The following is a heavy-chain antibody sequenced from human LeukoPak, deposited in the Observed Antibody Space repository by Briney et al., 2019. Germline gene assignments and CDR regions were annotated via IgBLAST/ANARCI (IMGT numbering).Heavy chain of an antibody. J-gene: IGHJ4*02. D-gene: IGHD2-15*01. V-gene: IGHV3-23*01. CDR1: AFSFSSYD. Sequence: GGSLRLSCAASAFSFSSYDKTRARQAPRKGLEWVSAMRCSGGSTDYADSVKGRFTISRDNSKNILYLQMHSLRAEDTAVYYCASKIGYCSSVSCYLDYWGQGTLVTVSS. CDR3: ASKIGYCSSVSCYLDY. CDR2: MRCSGGST.